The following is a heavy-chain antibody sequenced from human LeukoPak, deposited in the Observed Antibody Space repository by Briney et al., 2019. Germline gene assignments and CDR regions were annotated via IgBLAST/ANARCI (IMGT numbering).Heavy chain of an antibody. D-gene: IGHD6-19*01. Sequence: GGSLRLSCAASGFTFSSYAMSWVRQAPGKGLEWVSAINGSGGSTYYADSVKGRFTISRDNSKNTLYLQMNSLRAEDTAVYYCAKASTDRGLGYFDYWGQGTLVTVSS. J-gene: IGHJ4*02. V-gene: IGHV3-23*01. CDR3: AKASTDRGLGYFDY. CDR1: GFTFSSYA. CDR2: INGSGGST.